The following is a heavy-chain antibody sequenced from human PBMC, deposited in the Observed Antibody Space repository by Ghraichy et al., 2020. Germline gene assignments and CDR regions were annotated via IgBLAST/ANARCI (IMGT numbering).Heavy chain of an antibody. Sequence: SETLSLTCTVYGRSFSGYYWGWIRQPPGKGLEWIGEISHSGSTNYNPSLKSRVTISVDTSKNLFSLKLDSVTAADTAVYYCARGPRFSGVDYWGQGTLVTVSS. J-gene: IGHJ4*02. D-gene: IGHD3-10*01. CDR3: ARGPRFSGVDY. V-gene: IGHV4-34*01. CDR1: GRSFSGYY. CDR2: ISHSGST.